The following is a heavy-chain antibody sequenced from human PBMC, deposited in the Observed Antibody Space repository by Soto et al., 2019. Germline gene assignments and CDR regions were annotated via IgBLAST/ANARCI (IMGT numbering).Heavy chain of an antibody. Sequence: QVQLQDPGQKLVKPWETLSLPGSVSGASISVDYWGWIRHPPGKGLEWIGYVSYNGIKTYCPSLRSRATVSEDTSQNQISLTLNSVTAADTAVYYCARFITPWSRFDSWGQGPLVTVSS. D-gene: IGHD2-8*02. CDR1: GASISVDY. CDR2: VSYNGIK. CDR3: ARFITPWSRFDS. V-gene: IGHV4-59*01. J-gene: IGHJ4*02.